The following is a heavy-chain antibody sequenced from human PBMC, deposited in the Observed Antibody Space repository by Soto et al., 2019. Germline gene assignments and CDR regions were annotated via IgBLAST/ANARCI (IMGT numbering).Heavy chain of an antibody. CDR3: ARGDSSWHTTVVSNPDPFDY. D-gene: IGHD6-13*01. CDR1: GGTFSSYA. V-gene: IGHV1-69*13. J-gene: IGHJ4*02. Sequence: ASVKVSCKASGGTFSSYAISWVRQAPGQGLEWMGGIIPIFGTANYAQKFQGRVTITADESTSTAYMELSSLRSEETAVYYCARGDSSWHTTVVSNPDPFDYWGQGTLVTVSS. CDR2: IIPIFGTA.